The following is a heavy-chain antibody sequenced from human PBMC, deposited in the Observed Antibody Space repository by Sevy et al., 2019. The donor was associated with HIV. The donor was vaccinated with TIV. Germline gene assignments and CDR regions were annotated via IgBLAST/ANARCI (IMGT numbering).Heavy chain of an antibody. V-gene: IGHV3-7*04. Sequence: GGSLRLSCEASGFTFSDHWMTWVRQAPGKGLEWVASINRDGSGKYYVDPVNGRFITSRNNVKKSLFLQMNTLRVEYTAVYYCLRGGGGYWGQETLVTVSS. CDR1: GFTFSDHW. J-gene: IGHJ4*02. CDR3: LRGGGGY. D-gene: IGHD3-16*01. CDR2: INRDGSGK.